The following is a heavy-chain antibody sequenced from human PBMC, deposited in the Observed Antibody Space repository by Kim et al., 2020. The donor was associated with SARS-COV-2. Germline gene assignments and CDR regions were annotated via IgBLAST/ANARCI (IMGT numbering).Heavy chain of an antibody. CDR2: IYPGDSDT. Sequence: GESLKISCKGSGYSFTSYWIGWVRQMPGKGLEWMGIIYPGDSDTRYSPSFQGQVTISADKSISTAYLQWSSLKASDTAMYYCASSTSSLGEAYWYFDLWGRGTLVTVSS. J-gene: IGHJ2*01. CDR3: ASSTSSLGEAYWYFDL. CDR1: GYSFTSYW. V-gene: IGHV5-51*01. D-gene: IGHD2-2*01.